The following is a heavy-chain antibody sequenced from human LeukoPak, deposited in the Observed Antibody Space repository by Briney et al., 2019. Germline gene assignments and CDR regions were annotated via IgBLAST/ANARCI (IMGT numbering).Heavy chain of an antibody. CDR2: IVLIFGKT. CDR3: ARGWGIPAPISWFDP. D-gene: IGHD2-2*01. V-gene: IGHV1-69*05. J-gene: IGHJ5*02. Sequence: ASVKVSCKASGGSFSSNIIGWVRQAPGQGLEWMGGIVLIFGKTKYAQKFQGRVTITTDESSRTAYMELSSLRSDDTAIYYCARGWGIPAPISWFDPWGQGTLVTVSS. CDR1: GGSFSSNI.